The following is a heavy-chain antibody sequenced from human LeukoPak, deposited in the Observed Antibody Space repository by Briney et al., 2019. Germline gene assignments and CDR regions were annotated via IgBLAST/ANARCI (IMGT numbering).Heavy chain of an antibody. D-gene: IGHD3-10*01. CDR2: IYYSGST. J-gene: IGHJ3*02. V-gene: IGHV4-39*07. CDR1: GGSISSSSYY. Sequence: PSETLSLTCTVSGGSISSSSYYWGWIRQPPGKGLEWIGSIYYSGSTYYNPSLKSRVTISVDTSKNQFSLKLSSVTAADTAVYYCASPLLFRDAFDIWGQGTVVTVSS. CDR3: ASPLLFRDAFDI.